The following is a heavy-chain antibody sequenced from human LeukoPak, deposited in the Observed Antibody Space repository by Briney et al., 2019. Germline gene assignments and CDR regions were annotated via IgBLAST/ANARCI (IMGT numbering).Heavy chain of an antibody. CDR3: ARDGSGRVPEMSAPDY. D-gene: IGHD3-10*01. V-gene: IGHV3-9*01. CDR1: GFPFDEHA. Sequence: PGGSLRLSCAASGFPFDEHAMYWVRQAPGKGLEWVSGISYSSETIGYVDSVKGRFTISRDNVRKSLYLQMNSLRAEDTAVYYCARDGSGRVPEMSAPDYWGQGTLVTVSS. J-gene: IGHJ4*02. CDR2: ISYSSETI.